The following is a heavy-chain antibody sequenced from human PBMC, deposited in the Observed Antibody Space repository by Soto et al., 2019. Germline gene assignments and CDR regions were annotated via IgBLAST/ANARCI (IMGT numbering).Heavy chain of an antibody. Sequence: QVQLVESGGGVVQPGRSLRLSCAASGFTFSNYGMHWVRQAPGKALEWVAVISHDGSQKYYGDSVKGRFTVSRDNSESTVYLRMKSLAAVDTAVYYCAKVVVGRGYPFGMDVWGQGTRV. D-gene: IGHD2-15*01. CDR3: AKVVVGRGYPFGMDV. J-gene: IGHJ6*02. CDR1: GFTFSNYG. V-gene: IGHV3-30*18. CDR2: ISHDGSQK.